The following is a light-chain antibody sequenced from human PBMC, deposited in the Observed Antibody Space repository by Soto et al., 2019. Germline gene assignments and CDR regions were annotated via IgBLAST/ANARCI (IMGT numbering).Light chain of an antibody. J-gene: IGLJ1*01. CDR3: SAYTTSSSYV. Sequence: QSALTQPASVSGSPGQSIAVSCTGTSSDVGRYNYVSWYQQHPGKAPKLRIYDVNSRPSGVSSRFSGSKSGNTAPLTISGLQAEAEADYYCSAYTTSSSYVFGPGTKLTVL. CDR1: SSDVGRYNY. V-gene: IGLV2-14*01. CDR2: DVN.